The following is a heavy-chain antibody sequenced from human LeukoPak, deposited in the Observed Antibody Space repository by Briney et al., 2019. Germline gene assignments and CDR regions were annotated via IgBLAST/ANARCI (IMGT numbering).Heavy chain of an antibody. D-gene: IGHD6-13*01. V-gene: IGHV3-30*04. Sequence: GGSLRLSCVASGFSFRSYAMHWVRQAPGKGLEWVTVIANDGRDKKYADSVRGRFTISRDNSKNTVYLQMDSLRVEDMAVYYCAKDSKITSADYYFDYWGLGTLVTVSS. CDR1: GFSFRSYA. J-gene: IGHJ4*02. CDR3: AKDSKITSADYYFDY. CDR2: IANDGRDK.